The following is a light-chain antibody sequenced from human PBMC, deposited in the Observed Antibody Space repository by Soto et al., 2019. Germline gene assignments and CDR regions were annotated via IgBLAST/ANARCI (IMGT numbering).Light chain of an antibody. Sequence: EIVMTQSPATLSVSPGESATLSCRASQSVSGNLAWYQQQPCQAPRLLIYGASTRATGIPARFSGSGSGTEFTLTISSLQSEDFAVYYCQQYNNWPPLTFGGGTKVEIK. V-gene: IGKV3-15*01. CDR1: QSVSGN. CDR3: QQYNNWPPLT. J-gene: IGKJ4*01. CDR2: GAS.